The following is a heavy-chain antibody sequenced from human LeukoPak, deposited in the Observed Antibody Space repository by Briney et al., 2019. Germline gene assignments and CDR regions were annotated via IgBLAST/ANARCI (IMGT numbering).Heavy chain of an antibody. D-gene: IGHD5-18*01. Sequence: KSSETLSLTCTVSGGSITGYYFSWFRQPPGKGLEWIGYIYYSGSTNYNPSLKSRVTISVDTSRDQFSLKLTSVTAADTAVYYWWKHQAWEGYLEGWGQGTLVTVSS. J-gene: IGHJ4*01. CDR2: IYYSGST. V-gene: IGHV4-59*08. CDR1: GGSITGYY. CDR3: WKHQAWEGYLEG.